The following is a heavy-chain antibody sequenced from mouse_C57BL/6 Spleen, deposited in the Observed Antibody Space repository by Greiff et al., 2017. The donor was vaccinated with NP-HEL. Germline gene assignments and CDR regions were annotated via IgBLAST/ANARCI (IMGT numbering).Heavy chain of an antibody. CDR2: ISYDGSN. V-gene: IGHV3-6*01. CDR3: ARDLYY. CDR1: GYSITSGYY. D-gene: IGHD6-5*01. J-gene: IGHJ2*01. Sequence: EVKLQESGPGLVKPSQSLSLTCSVTGYSITSGYYWNWIRQFPGNKLEWMGYISYDGSNNYNPSLKNRISITRNTSKNQFFLKLISVTTEDTATYYCARDLYYWGQGTTLTVSS.